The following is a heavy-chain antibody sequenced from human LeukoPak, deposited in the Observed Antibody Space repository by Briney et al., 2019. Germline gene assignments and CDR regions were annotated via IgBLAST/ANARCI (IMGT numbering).Heavy chain of an antibody. V-gene: IGHV3-21*01. J-gene: IGHJ4*02. Sequence: GGSLRLSCAASGFTFSSYSMNWVRQAPGKGLEWVSSISSSSYIYYADSVKGRFTISRDNAKNTLYLQMNSLRAEDTAVYYCARDPIAAVRFDYWGQGTLVTVSS. CDR3: ARDPIAAVRFDY. CDR1: GFTFSSYS. CDR2: ISSSSYI. D-gene: IGHD6-13*01.